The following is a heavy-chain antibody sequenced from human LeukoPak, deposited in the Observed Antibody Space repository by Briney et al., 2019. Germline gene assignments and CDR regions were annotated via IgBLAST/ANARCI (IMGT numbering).Heavy chain of an antibody. CDR1: GFTFSNNW. J-gene: IGHJ6*02. CDR2: VKKDASEK. V-gene: IGHV3-7*01. D-gene: IGHD6-19*01. CDR3: ARDGVGSLYSSGWNYYYGMDV. Sequence: PGGSLRLSCAASGFTFSNNWMTWVRQAPGKGLEWVASVKKDASEKYYVDSVKGRFTISRDNAKNSLYPQMNSLRVEDTAVYYCARDGVGSLYSSGWNYYYGMDVWGQGTTVTVSS.